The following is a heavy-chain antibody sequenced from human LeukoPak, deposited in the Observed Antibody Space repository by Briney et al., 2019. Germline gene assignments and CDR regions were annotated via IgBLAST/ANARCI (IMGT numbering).Heavy chain of an antibody. CDR1: GFTFSSYS. CDR2: ISSSSSYI. J-gene: IGHJ4*02. D-gene: IGHD3-22*01. V-gene: IGHV3-21*01. CDR3: ARSPGSYYYDSSGYYSSHDDY. Sequence: GGSLRLSCAASGFTFSSYSMNWVRQAPGKGLEWVSSISSSSSYIYYADSVKGRFTISRDNAKNSLYLQMNSLRAEDTAVYYCARSPGSYYYDSSGYYSSHDDYWGQGTLVTVSS.